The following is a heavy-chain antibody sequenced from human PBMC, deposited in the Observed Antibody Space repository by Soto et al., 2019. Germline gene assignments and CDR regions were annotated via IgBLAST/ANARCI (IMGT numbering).Heavy chain of an antibody. V-gene: IGHV1-3*01. CDR1: GYSFTTYA. D-gene: IGHD3-22*01. J-gene: IGHJ3*02. Sequence: ASVKVSCKASGYSFTTYAMHWVRQAPGQRLEWMGWINAGNGNTKYSQKLQGRVTITRDTSASTAYMELSSLRSEDTAVYYCARGSSFPRYMMIVVVNDAFDIWGQGTMVTVSS. CDR3: ARGSSFPRYMMIVVVNDAFDI. CDR2: INAGNGNT.